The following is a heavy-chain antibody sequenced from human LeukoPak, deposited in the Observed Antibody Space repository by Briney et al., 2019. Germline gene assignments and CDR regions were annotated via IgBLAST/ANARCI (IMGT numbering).Heavy chain of an antibody. J-gene: IGHJ4*02. V-gene: IGHV3-21*01. CDR3: ARDRIDYPFDY. CDR1: GFTFSSYS. Sequence: PGGSPRLSCAASGFTFSSYSMNWVRQAPGKGLEWVSSISSSSSYIYYADSVKGRFTISRDNAKNSLYLQMNSLRAEDTAVFYCARDRIDYPFDYWGQGTLVTVSS. CDR2: ISSSSSYI. D-gene: IGHD4-11*01.